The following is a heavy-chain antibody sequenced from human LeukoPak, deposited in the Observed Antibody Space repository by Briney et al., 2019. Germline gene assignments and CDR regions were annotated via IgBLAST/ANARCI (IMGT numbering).Heavy chain of an antibody. J-gene: IGHJ4*02. Sequence: ASVTVTCKASGYTFTGYYMHWVRQAPGQGLEWMGWINPNSGGTNYAQKFQGRVTMTRDTSISTSYMELSRLGSDDTAVYYCARAWLRLNPYFDYWGQGTLVTVSS. CDR1: GYTFTGYY. CDR3: ARAWLRLNPYFDY. D-gene: IGHD5-12*01. V-gene: IGHV1-2*02. CDR2: INPNSGGT.